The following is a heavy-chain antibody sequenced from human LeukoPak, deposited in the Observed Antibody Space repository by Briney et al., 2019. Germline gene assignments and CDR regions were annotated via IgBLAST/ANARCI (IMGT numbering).Heavy chain of an antibody. CDR2: ISSSGSTI. CDR3: TTLNPDCSSTSCYLGYYYYYMDV. J-gene: IGHJ6*03. V-gene: IGHV3-11*04. D-gene: IGHD2-2*01. CDR1: GFTFSDYY. Sequence: KPGGSLRLSCAASGFTFSDYYMSWIRQAPGKGLEWVSYISSSGSTIYYADSVKGRFTISRGNAKNSLYLQMNSLRAEDTAVYYCTTLNPDCSSTSCYLGYYYYYMDVWGKGTTVTVS.